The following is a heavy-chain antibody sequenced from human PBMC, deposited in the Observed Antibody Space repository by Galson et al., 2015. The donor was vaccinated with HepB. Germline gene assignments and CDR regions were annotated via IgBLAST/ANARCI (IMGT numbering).Heavy chain of an antibody. CDR2: ISGSGGST. CDR1: GFTFSSYT. D-gene: IGHD3-22*01. V-gene: IGHV3-23*01. Sequence: SLRLSCAASGFTFSSYTMTWVRQAPGKGLEWVSAISGSGGSTYHADSVKGRFTISRDNSKNTLYLQMNSLRAEDTAVYHCAKVPSKFYDSSGYRVGYYFDYWGQGTLVTVSS. J-gene: IGHJ4*02. CDR3: AKVPSKFYDSSGYRVGYYFDY.